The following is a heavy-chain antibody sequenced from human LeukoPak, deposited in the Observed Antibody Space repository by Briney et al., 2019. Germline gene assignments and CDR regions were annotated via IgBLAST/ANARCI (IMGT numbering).Heavy chain of an antibody. Sequence: ASVKVSCKASGYTFTSYGISWVRQAPGQGLEWMGWISAYNGNTNYAQKLQSRVTMTTDTSTSTAYMELRSLRSDDTAVYYCARTYCSSTSCYWVFDYWGQGTLVTVSS. V-gene: IGHV1-18*04. CDR3: ARTYCSSTSCYWVFDY. CDR1: GYTFTSYG. CDR2: ISAYNGNT. J-gene: IGHJ4*02. D-gene: IGHD2-2*01.